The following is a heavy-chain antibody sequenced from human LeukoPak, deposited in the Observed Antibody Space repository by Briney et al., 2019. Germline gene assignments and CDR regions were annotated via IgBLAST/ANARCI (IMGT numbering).Heavy chain of an antibody. V-gene: IGHV3-23*01. D-gene: IGHD6-19*01. J-gene: IGHJ4*02. CDR1: GFTFSSYA. CDR3: AKVGGSGWYFDY. CDR2: ISGSGGST. Sequence: GGSLRLSCAASGFTFSSYAMSWVRPAPGKGLEWVSAISGSGGSTYYADSVKGRFTISRDNSKNTLYLQMNSLRAEDTAVYYCAKVGGSGWYFDYWGQGTLVTVSS.